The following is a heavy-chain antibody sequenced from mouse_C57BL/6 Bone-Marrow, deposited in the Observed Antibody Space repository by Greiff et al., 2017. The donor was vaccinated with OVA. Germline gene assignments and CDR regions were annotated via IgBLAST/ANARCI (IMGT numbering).Heavy chain of an antibody. CDR1: GFTFSSYT. J-gene: IGHJ3*01. Sequence: DVMLVESGGGLVKPGGSLKLSCAASGFTFSSYTMSWVRQTPEKRLEWVATISGGGGNTYYPDSVQGRFTISRDNAKNTLDLQMSSLTSEDTAVYYCARQILPYYYGSSYWFAYWGQGTLVTVSA. CDR3: ARQILPYYYGSSYWFAY. V-gene: IGHV5-9*01. D-gene: IGHD1-1*01. CDR2: ISGGGGNT.